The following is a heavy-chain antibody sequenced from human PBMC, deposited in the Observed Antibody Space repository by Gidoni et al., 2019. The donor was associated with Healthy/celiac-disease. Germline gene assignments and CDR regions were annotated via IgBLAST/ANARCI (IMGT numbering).Heavy chain of an antibody. D-gene: IGHD5-18*01. Sequence: QVQLVQSGAEVKKPGASVKVSCKASGYTFTGYYMHWVRQAPGQGLEWMGWINPNSGGTNYAQKFQGRVTMTRDTSISTAYMELSRLRSDDTAVYYCARDPVAEVDSYGSNYWGQGTLVTVSS. V-gene: IGHV1-2*02. CDR2: INPNSGGT. J-gene: IGHJ4*02. CDR1: GYTFTGYY. CDR3: ARDPVAEVDSYGSNY.